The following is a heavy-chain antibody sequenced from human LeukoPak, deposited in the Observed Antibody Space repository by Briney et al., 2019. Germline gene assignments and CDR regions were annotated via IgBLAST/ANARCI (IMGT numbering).Heavy chain of an antibody. J-gene: IGHJ4*02. CDR3: AKHSRKLVAEVMEY. CDR1: GASISGSY. V-gene: IGHV4-59*08. CDR2: IHYSGNT. Sequence: SETLSLTCSVSGASISGSYWSWLRQPPGKGLEWIGYIHYSGNTNYNPSLKSRITISLDTSKNQFSLKLSSVTAADTAVYYCAKHSRKLVAEVMEYWGQGTLVTVSS. D-gene: IGHD5-12*01.